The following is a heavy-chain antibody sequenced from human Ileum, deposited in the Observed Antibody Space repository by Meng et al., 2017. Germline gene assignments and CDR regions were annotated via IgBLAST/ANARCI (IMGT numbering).Heavy chain of an antibody. CDR3: ARGVTGYSSSWDYFDY. CDR1: GFTFSDYY. V-gene: IGHV3-11*01. D-gene: IGHD6-13*01. Sequence: QWQLVEAGGGVVKAGGSLRLSCAASGFTFSDYYMNCIRQAPGQGVEWVSFISGSGRTIYKEDSVKGRFTISRNNAKNSLYLQMNSLRAEDTAVYFCARGVTGYSSSWDYFDYWGRGTLVTVSS. CDR2: ISGSGRTI. J-gene: IGHJ4*02.